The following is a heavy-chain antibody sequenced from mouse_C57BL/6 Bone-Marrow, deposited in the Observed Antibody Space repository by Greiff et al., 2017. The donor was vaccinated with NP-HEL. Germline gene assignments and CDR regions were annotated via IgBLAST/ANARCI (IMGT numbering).Heavy chain of an antibody. D-gene: IGHD2-12*01. CDR1: GFTFSSYA. CDR2: ISDGGSYT. Sequence: EVKLMESGGGLVKPGGSLKLSCAASGFTFSSYAMSWVRQTPEKRLEWVATISDGGSYTYYPDNVKGRFIISRDNAKNNLYLQMSHLKSEDTAMYYCARDPPAYDVNWYFDVWGTGTTVTVSA. J-gene: IGHJ1*03. V-gene: IGHV5-4*01. CDR3: ARDPPAYDVNWYFDV.